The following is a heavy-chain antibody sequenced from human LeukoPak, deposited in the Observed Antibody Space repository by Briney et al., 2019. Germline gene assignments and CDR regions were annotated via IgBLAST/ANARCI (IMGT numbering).Heavy chain of an antibody. CDR2: IYPGDSDT. V-gene: IGHV5-51*01. D-gene: IGHD1-26*01. CDR1: GFTFTSYW. J-gene: IGHJ4*02. Sequence: GGSLRLSCAASGFTFTSYWIGWVRQMPGKGLEWMGIIYPGDSDTRYSPSFQGQVTISADKSISTAYLQWSSLKASDTAMYYCARRVGATTAHYFDYWGQGTLVTVSS. CDR3: ARRVGATTAHYFDY.